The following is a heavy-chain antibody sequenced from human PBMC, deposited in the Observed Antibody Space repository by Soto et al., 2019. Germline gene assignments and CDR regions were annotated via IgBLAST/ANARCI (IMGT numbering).Heavy chain of an antibody. Sequence: QVQLQESGPGLVKPSETLSLTCDVSGYAITSGYCWGWIRQPPGKGLEWIANIYHSGNTYYNPSLKSGVTISVDTSKNQFSLRLSSVTAADTAVYYCARHRDYYGPGGSYNGFDPWGQGTLVTVSS. D-gene: IGHD3-10*01. V-gene: IGHV4-38-2*01. CDR2: IYHSGNT. CDR3: ARHRDYYGPGGSYNGFDP. J-gene: IGHJ5*02. CDR1: GYAITSGYC.